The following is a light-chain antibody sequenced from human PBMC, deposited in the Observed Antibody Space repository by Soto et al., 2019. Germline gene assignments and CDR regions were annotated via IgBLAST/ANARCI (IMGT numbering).Light chain of an antibody. V-gene: IGLV2-14*01. J-gene: IGLJ1*01. CDR3: SSYTSRSTLV. CDR1: SSDVGGYNY. Sequence: QSALTQPASVSGSPGRSITISCTGTSSDVGGYNYVSWYQQHPGKAPKLMIYDVSNRPSGVSNRFSGSKSGNTASLTISGLQAEDEADYYCSSYTSRSTLVFGTGTKVTVL. CDR2: DVS.